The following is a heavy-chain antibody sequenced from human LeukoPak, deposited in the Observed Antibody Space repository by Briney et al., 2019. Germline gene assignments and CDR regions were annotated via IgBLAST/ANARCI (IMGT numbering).Heavy chain of an antibody. D-gene: IGHD3-16*01. Sequence: PGGSLRLSCAASGFTFSSYGMHWVRQAPGKGLEWVAVISYDGSNKYYADSVKGRFTVSTDKAKNTLYLQMDSLRAEDTAMYYCAKALTRWAFDMWGQGTMVTVSS. CDR2: ISYDGSNK. CDR1: GFTFSSYG. CDR3: AKALTRWAFDM. V-gene: IGHV3-30*18. J-gene: IGHJ3*02.